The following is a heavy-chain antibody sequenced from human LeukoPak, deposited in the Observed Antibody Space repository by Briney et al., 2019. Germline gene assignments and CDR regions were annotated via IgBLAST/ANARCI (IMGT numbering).Heavy chain of an antibody. J-gene: IGHJ6*02. CDR1: GGSFSDYF. D-gene: IGHD2-2*01. CDR2: INHSVRT. CDR3: ARDVVVVPAAIHYGMDV. Sequence: PETLSLTCAVYGGSFSDYFWGWVRQPPGKGLEWLGEINHSVRTYYNPSLKSRVTISVDTSKNQFSLNLSSVTAADTAVYYCARDVVVVPAAIHYGMDVWGQGTTVTVSS. V-gene: IGHV4-34*01.